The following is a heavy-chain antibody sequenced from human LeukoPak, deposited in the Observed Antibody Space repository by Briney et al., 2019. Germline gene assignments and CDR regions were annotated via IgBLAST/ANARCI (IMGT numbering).Heavy chain of an antibody. J-gene: IGHJ4*02. V-gene: IGHV1-18*01. Sequence: EASVKVSCKAPGYTFTSYGISWVRQAPGQGLEWMGWISAYNGNTNYAQKLQGRVTMTTDTSTSTAYMELRSLRSDDTAVYYCARDSYYYGSGSYYNYWGQGTLVTVSS. CDR1: GYTFTSYG. D-gene: IGHD3-10*01. CDR3: ARDSYYYGSGSYYNY. CDR2: ISAYNGNT.